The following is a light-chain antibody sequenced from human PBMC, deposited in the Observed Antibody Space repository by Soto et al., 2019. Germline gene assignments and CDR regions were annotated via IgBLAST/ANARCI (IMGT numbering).Light chain of an antibody. CDR1: QSISSY. J-gene: IGKJ1*01. Sequence: DIQMTQSPSSLSASVGDRVTITCRASQSISSYLNWYQQKPGKAPKLLIYAASSLQSGVPSRFSGRGSGTDFTLTISSLQPEDFATYYCQQSYSTPLTFGKGTKVEIK. CDR3: QQSYSTPLT. V-gene: IGKV1-39*01. CDR2: AAS.